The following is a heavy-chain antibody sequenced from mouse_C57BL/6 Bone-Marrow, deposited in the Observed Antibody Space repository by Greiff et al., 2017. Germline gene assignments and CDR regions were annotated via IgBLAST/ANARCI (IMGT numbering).Heavy chain of an antibody. D-gene: IGHD1-1*01. CDR1: GFTFTDYY. V-gene: IGHV7-3*01. CDR2: IRNTANGYTT. CDR3: ARSYYYSSWPFAY. Sequence: EVKLVESGGGLVQPGGSLSLSCAASGFTFTDYYMSWVRQPPGKALEWLGFIRNTANGYTTKYSAAVKGRFTISRDNSQSILYLQMKALRAEDSATYYGARSYYYSSWPFAYWGQGTLVTVAA. J-gene: IGHJ3*01.